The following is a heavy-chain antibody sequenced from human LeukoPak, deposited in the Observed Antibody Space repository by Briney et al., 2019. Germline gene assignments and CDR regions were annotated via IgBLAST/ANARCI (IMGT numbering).Heavy chain of an antibody. J-gene: IGHJ4*02. V-gene: IGHV3-23*01. D-gene: IGHD6-6*01. Sequence: PGGSLRLSCAASGFTFSSYSMNWVRQAPGKGLEWVSYISSASGSTYYADSEKGRFTISRDNSKNTLYLQMSSLRVEDTAVYYCAKEDSVYSSWRSWGQGTLVTVSS. CDR2: ISSASGST. CDR3: AKEDSVYSSWRS. CDR1: GFTFSSYS.